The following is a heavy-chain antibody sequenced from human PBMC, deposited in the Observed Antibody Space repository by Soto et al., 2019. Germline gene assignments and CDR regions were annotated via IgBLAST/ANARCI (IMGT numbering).Heavy chain of an antibody. CDR2: INHSGGT. J-gene: IGHJ4*02. V-gene: IGHV4-34*01. D-gene: IGHD3-10*01. Sequence: PSETPSITCAVCGECFKNSLWGGFRNPTGKGLEWIGEINHSGGTNYNPSLKSRVTISVDTSKNQFSLKVSSVTAADTAVYYCARVVVRSVIIQYTSFFDFLGLRTLVTVSS. CDR3: ARVVVRSVIIQYTSFFDF. CDR1: GECFKNSL.